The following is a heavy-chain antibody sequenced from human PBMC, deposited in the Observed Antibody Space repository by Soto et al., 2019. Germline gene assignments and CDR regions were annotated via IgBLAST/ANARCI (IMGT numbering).Heavy chain of an antibody. CDR3: ARLPSRHLVDY. Sequence: SETLSLTCAVYGGSFSGYYWSWIRQPPGKGLEWIGSMFYGVSTYYNPSLKSRVTVSVDTSKNQFSLNLRSVTAADTAVYYCARLPSRHLVDYWGQGTLVTVSS. CDR1: GGSFSGYY. CDR2: MFYGVST. D-gene: IGHD3-3*02. V-gene: IGHV4-34*12. J-gene: IGHJ4*02.